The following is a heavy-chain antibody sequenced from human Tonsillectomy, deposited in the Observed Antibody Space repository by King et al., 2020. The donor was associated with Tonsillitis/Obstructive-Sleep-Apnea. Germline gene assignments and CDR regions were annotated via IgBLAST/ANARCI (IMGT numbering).Heavy chain of an antibody. V-gene: IGHV3-7*02. D-gene: IGHD1-7*01. CDR3: ASSPENWNYFNYYYYMDV. CDR1: GFTFSSYW. CDR2: IKQDGSEK. Sequence: QLVQSGGGLVQPGGSLRLSCAASGFTFSSYWMSWVRQAPGKGLEWVANIKQDGSEKYYVDSVKGRFTISRDNAKNSLYLQMNSLRAEDTAVYYCASSPENWNYFNYYYYMDVWGKGTTVTVSS. J-gene: IGHJ6*03.